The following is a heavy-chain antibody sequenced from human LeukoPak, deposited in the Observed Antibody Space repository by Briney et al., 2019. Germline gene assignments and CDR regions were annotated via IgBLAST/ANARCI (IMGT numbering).Heavy chain of an antibody. CDR3: ALIAPPHN. CDR2: INPSGTIT. CDR1: GITFTSYY. J-gene: IGHJ4*02. Sequence: GGSVTVSCKASGITFTSYYIHWVRQAPGRGLEGMGEINPSGTITTYAPKYQGRVTVTKDTSTNTVYMELSSLRSDDTAVYYCALIAPPHNWGQGTLVTVSS. V-gene: IGHV1-46*01. D-gene: IGHD6-13*01.